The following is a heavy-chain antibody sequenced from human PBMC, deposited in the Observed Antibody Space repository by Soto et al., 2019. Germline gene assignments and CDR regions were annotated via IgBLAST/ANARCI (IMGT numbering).Heavy chain of an antibody. CDR2: ISGSGGST. D-gene: IGHD6-19*01. CDR1: GFPFSSYA. J-gene: IGHJ3*02. Sequence: GGPLRLSCAAAGFPFSSYARSWVRQAPGKGLEWVSAISGSGGSTYYADSVKGRFTISRDNAKNSLYLQMNSLRAEDTAVYYCARVHSSGWYAPHSDAFDIWGQGTMVTVSS. CDR3: ARVHSSGWYAPHSDAFDI. V-gene: IGHV3-23*01.